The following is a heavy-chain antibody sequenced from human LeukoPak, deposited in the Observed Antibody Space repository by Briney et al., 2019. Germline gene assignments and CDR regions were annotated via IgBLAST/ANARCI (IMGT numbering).Heavy chain of an antibody. V-gene: IGHV3-30*18. CDR3: AKGAEMATISEIDY. Sequence: GGSLRLSCAASGFTFSSYGMHWVRQAPGKGPEWVAVISYDGSNKYYADSVKGRFTISRDNSKNTLYLQMNSLRAEDTAVYYCAKGAEMATISEIDYWGQGTLVTVSS. CDR2: ISYDGSNK. D-gene: IGHD5-24*01. CDR1: GFTFSSYG. J-gene: IGHJ4*02.